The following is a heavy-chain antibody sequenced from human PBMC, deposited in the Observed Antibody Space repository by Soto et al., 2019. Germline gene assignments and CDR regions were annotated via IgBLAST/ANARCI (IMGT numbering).Heavy chain of an antibody. J-gene: IGHJ4*02. CDR1: GFTFSSYE. CDR3: PRGAYCGGDCCSPAPDY. CDR2: ISRSGSTI. D-gene: IGHD2-21*02. V-gene: IGHV3-48*03. Sequence: PGGSLRLSSAASGFTFSSYEMNWLRQAPGKGLEGGSYISRSGSTIYYADSVKGRFTTSRDNAKNSLCLRMNSLRDDDTPVSYCPRGAYCGGDCCSPAPDYWGQGTLVTVSP.